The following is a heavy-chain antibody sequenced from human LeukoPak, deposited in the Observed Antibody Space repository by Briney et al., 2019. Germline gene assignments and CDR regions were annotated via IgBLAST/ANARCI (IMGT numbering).Heavy chain of an antibody. D-gene: IGHD2-15*01. CDR1: GFTLSNYW. J-gene: IGHJ4*02. Sequence: GGSLRLSCAASGFTLSNYWMSWVRQGPGKGLEWVANIKQDGSEKYYVDSVKGRFTISRDNAKNSLHLQMSSLRAEDTAVYYCARVVGYCSGGSCYPRDYWGQGTLVTVSS. CDR2: IKQDGSEK. V-gene: IGHV3-7*05. CDR3: ARVVGYCSGGSCYPRDY.